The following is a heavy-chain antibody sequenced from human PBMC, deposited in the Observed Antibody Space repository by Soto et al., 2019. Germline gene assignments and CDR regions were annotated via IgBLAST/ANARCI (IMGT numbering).Heavy chain of an antibody. V-gene: IGHV1-18*01. CDR2: ISSYNGNT. CDR3: ARHLRDRRVSSGYYYYFDY. CDR1: GYSFGDYG. D-gene: IGHD3-3*01. J-gene: IGHJ4*02. Sequence: QVRLVQSGAEVKKPGASVKVSCKASGYSFGDYGISWVRQAPGQGLEWMGWISSYNGNTYYAQKFQGRVTMTRDTSTSADYMELGSLRPDDTAVYFCARHLRDRRVSSGYYYYFDYWGQGTLVTVSS.